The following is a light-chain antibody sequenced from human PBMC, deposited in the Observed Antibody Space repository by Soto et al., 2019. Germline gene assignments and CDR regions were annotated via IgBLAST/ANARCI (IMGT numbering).Light chain of an antibody. J-gene: IGKJ1*01. CDR1: QGISNH. CDR3: QQYGSSGT. CDR2: AAS. Sequence: DIEMTQSRSSLSACVGDRITISCRASQGISNHLNWYQQKPGKAPKLLIFAASSLQSGVPSRFSGSGSGTDFTLTISRLEPEDFAVYYCQQYGSSGTFGQGTKVDIK. V-gene: IGKV1-39*01.